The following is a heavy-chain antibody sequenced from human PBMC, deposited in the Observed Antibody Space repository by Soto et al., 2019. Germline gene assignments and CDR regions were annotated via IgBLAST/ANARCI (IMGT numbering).Heavy chain of an antibody. CDR1: GCTFSSYA. D-gene: IGHD3-16*01. CDR3: ARGGGHADPYMDV. Sequence: GASVEVSCKDSGCTFSSYAMRWVRQANRQGLEWMGWMNPNSGNTGYAQKFQGRVTMTRNTSISTAYMELSSLRSEDTAVYYCARGGGHADPYMDVWGKGTTVTVSS. J-gene: IGHJ6*03. V-gene: IGHV1-8*02. CDR2: MNPNSGNT.